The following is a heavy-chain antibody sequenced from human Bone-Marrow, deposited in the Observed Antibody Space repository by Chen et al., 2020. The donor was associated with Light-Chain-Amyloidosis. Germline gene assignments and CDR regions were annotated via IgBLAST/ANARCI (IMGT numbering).Heavy chain of an antibody. Sequence: EVQVVESGGGLVQPWGSLRLSCAASGFTLTTYWMHWVSQAPGKGLVWVSRINEDGGTTNYAESVRGRFTISRDTAKNILYLQMNSLRAEDTALYYCAKDFGGRDDYWGQGTLVTVSS. CDR3: AKDFGGRDDY. CDR2: INEDGGTT. V-gene: IGHV3-74*01. D-gene: IGHD2-15*01. CDR1: GFTLTTYW. J-gene: IGHJ4*02.